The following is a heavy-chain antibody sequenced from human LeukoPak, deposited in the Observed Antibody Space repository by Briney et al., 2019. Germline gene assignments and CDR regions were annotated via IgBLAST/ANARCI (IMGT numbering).Heavy chain of an antibody. D-gene: IGHD2-15*01. CDR3: AGLFRYCSGGSCYDYADY. Sequence: GASVKVSCKASGYTFTGYYMHWVRQAPGQGLEWMGWINPNSGGTNYAQKFQGRVTMTRDTSISTAYMELSRLRSDDTAVYYCAGLFRYCSGGSCYDYADYWGQGTLVTVSS. V-gene: IGHV1-2*02. CDR1: GYTFTGYY. CDR2: INPNSGGT. J-gene: IGHJ4*02.